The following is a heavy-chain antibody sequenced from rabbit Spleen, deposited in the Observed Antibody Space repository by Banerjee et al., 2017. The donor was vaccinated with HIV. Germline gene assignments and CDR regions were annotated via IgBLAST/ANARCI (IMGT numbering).Heavy chain of an antibody. D-gene: IGHD6-1*01. J-gene: IGHJ4*01. CDR2: LYPDNGVT. V-gene: IGHV1S45*01. Sequence: QEQLKETGGGLVQPGGSLTLSCKASGFDFSSYYMSWVRQAPGKGLEWIASLYPDNGVTYYANWAKGRFTLSRTSSTTVALQMTSLTDADTATYFCATDIFGYGGFNLWGPGTLVTVS. CDR3: ATDIFGYGGFNL. CDR1: GFDFSSYYM.